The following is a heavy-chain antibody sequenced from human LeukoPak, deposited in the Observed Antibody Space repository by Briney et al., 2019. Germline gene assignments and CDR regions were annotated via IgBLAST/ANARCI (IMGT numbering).Heavy chain of an antibody. J-gene: IGHJ4*02. V-gene: IGHV4-39*01. D-gene: IGHD4-17*01. Sequence: PSETLSLTCTVSGGSISSNDYYWDWIRQPPGMGLEYIGSIYYSGSTYYNPSLKSRVTISVDTSKNQFSLKLSSVTAADTAVYYCARAPTVTTFFDYWGQGTLVTVSS. CDR1: GGSISSNDYY. CDR2: IYYSGST. CDR3: ARAPTVTTFFDY.